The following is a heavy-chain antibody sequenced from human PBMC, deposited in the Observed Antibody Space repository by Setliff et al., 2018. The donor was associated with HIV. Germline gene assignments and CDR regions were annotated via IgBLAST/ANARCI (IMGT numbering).Heavy chain of an antibody. J-gene: IGHJ4*02. CDR1: GFTFSDCS. D-gene: IGHD2-8*02. V-gene: IGHV3-23*05. Sequence: PGGSLRLSCAASGFTFSDCSMNWVRQAPGKGLEWVSAVSNTGRRTFYADSVKGRFTISKDNFENVVYLQMNSLRVDDTAVYYCVKDAYSTGKPGISWGQGTQVTVSS. CDR2: VSNTGRRT. CDR3: VKDAYSTGKPGIS.